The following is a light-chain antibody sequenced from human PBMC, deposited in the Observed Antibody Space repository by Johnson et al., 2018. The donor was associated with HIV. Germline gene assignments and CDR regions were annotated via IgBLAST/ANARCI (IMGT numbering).Light chain of an antibody. CDR1: SSNIGNNY. CDR2: DNN. J-gene: IGLJ1*01. V-gene: IGLV1-51*01. Sequence: QSVLTQPPSVSAAPGQKVTISSSGSSSNIGNNYVSWYQQVPGTAPKLLIYDNNRRPSGIPDRFSGSKSGTSATLGITGLQTGDEADYYCESWDSSLRTAFFGTGTTITVL. CDR3: ESWDSSLRTAF.